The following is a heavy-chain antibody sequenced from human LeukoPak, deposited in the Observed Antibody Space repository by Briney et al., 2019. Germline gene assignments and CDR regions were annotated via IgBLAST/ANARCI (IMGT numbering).Heavy chain of an antibody. Sequence: ASVKVSCKASGYTFTSYYMHWVRQAPGQGLEWMGIINPSGGSTSYAQKFQGRVTITADKSTSTAYMELSSLRSEDTAVYYCARPLPGGGFGELNDWGQGTLVTVSS. D-gene: IGHD3-10*01. V-gene: IGHV1-46*01. J-gene: IGHJ4*02. CDR1: GYTFTSYY. CDR3: ARPLPGGGFGELND. CDR2: INPSGGST.